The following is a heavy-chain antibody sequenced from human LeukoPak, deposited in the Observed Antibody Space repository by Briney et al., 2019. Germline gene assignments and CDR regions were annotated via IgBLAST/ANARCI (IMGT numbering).Heavy chain of an antibody. J-gene: IGHJ6*02. Sequence: PGGSLRLSCAASGFTFSNAWMTWVRQAPGKGLEWIGLIKSQSDGGTTDYAAPVKGRFTISRDDSKSTLYLQMNSLKSEDTAVYYCANLRVSVLWGLIIRHGIDVWGQGTTVTVSS. CDR3: ANLRVSVLWGLIIRHGIDV. CDR1: GFTFSNAW. V-gene: IGHV3-15*01. D-gene: IGHD3-10*01. CDR2: IKSQSDGGTT.